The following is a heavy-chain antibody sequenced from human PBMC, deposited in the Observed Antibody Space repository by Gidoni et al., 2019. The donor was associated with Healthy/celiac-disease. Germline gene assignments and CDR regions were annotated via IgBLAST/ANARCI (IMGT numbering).Heavy chain of an antibody. J-gene: IGHJ6*02. CDR3: ARELAEGYGSGSYYKGASFYGMDV. Sequence: EVQLVESGGGLVQPGGSLRLSCAASGFTFSSYSMNWVRQAPGKGLEWVSYISSSSSTIYYADSVKGRFTISRDNAKNSLYLQMNSLRDEDTAVYYCARELAEGYGSGSYYKGASFYGMDVWGQGTTVTVSS. V-gene: IGHV3-48*02. CDR1: GFTFSSYS. CDR2: ISSSSSTI. D-gene: IGHD3-10*01.